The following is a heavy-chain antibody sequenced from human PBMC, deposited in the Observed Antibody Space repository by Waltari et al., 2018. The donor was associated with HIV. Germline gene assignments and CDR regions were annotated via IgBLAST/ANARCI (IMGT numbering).Heavy chain of an antibody. CDR1: GCTFSTFA. CDR2: ISGSGGST. Sequence: EVQLLESGGGLEQPGGAIRLSCAALGCTFSTFAMNWVRQAPGKGLEWVSAISGSGGSTYYADSVKGRFTISRDSSKNTLYLQMNSLRVEDTAVYYCAKDRHWLVRYFDYWGQGTLVTVSS. D-gene: IGHD6-19*01. CDR3: AKDRHWLVRYFDY. V-gene: IGHV3-23*01. J-gene: IGHJ4*02.